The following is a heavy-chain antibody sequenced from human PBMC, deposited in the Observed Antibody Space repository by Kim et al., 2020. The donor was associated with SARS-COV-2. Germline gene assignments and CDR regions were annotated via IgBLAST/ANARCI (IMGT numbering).Heavy chain of an antibody. Sequence: SETLSLTCTVSGGSISSSSYYWGWIRQPPGKGLEWIGSIYYSGSTYYNPSLKSRVTISVDTSKNQFSLKLSSVTAADTAVYYCARLEGWSGSLDYWGQGTLVTVSS. CDR3: ARLEGWSGSLDY. V-gene: IGHV4-39*01. CDR2: IYYSGST. CDR1: GGSISSSSYY. J-gene: IGHJ4*02. D-gene: IGHD3-3*01.